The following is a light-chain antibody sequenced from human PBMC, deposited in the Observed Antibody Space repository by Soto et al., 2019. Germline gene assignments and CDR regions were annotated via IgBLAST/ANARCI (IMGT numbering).Light chain of an antibody. CDR3: QQRANWPRT. CDR1: QSVSSY. V-gene: IGKV3-11*01. CDR2: DAS. Sequence: EIVLTQSPATLSLSPGERATLSCRASQSVSSYLAWYQQKPGQAPRLLIYDASNRVTGIPARFSGSGSGTDFTLTISSLEPEDFAVYYCQQRANWPRTFGQGTKVEIQ. J-gene: IGKJ1*01.